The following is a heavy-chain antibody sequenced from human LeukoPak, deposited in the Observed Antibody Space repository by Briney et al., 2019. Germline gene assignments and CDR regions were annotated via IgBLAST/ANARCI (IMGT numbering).Heavy chain of an antibody. CDR3: ARDNYNWNYVL. CDR2: IYTSGST. Sequence: SETLSLTCTVSGGSISSYYWSWIRQPPGKGLEWIGYIYTSGSTNYNPSLKSRVTISVDTSKNQFSLKLSSVTAADTAVYYCARDNYNWNYVLWGQGTLVTVSS. D-gene: IGHD1-7*01. V-gene: IGHV4-4*08. J-gene: IGHJ4*02. CDR1: GGSISSYY.